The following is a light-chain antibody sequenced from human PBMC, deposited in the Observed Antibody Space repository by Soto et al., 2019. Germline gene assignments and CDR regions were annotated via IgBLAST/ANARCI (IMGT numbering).Light chain of an antibody. CDR3: SSYTTSSTVV. V-gene: IGLV2-14*03. Sequence: QSALTQPASVSGSPGQSITISCIGTSRNVGGYNYVSWYQHHPGKAPKLIIYDVSNRPSGVSNRFSGSKSGNTASLTISGLQAEDEADYYCSSYTTSSTVVFGGGTKVTVL. J-gene: IGLJ2*01. CDR2: DVS. CDR1: SRNVGGYNY.